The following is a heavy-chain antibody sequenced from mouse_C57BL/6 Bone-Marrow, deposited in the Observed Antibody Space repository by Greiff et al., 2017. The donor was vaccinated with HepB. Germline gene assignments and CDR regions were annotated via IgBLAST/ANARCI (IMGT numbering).Heavy chain of an antibody. D-gene: IGHD1-3*01. Sequence: VKVVESGPGLVKPSQSLFLTCSITGFPITSGYYWIWIRQSPGKPLEWMGYITHSGETFYNPSLQSPISITRETSKNQFFLQLNSVTTEDTAMYYCAGDSGSKGYFDVWGTGTTVTVSS. V-gene: IGHV12-3*01. CDR1: GFPITSGYY. CDR2: ITHSGET. CDR3: AGDSGSKGYFDV. J-gene: IGHJ1*03.